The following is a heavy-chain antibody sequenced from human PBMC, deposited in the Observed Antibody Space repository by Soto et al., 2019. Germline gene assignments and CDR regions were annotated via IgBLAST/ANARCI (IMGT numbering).Heavy chain of an antibody. CDR2: ISGSGGST. J-gene: IGHJ4*02. Sequence: GGSLRLSCAASGFTFSSYAMSWVRQAPGRGLEWVSAISGSGGSTYYADSVKGRFTISRDNSKNTLYLQMNSLRAEDTAVYYCAKTVYYGDGLFDYWGQGTLVTVSS. CDR1: GFTFSSYA. D-gene: IGHD4-17*01. V-gene: IGHV3-23*01. CDR3: AKTVYYGDGLFDY.